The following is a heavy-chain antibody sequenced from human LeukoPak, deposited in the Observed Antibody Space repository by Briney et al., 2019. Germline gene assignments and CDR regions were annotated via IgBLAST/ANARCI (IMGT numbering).Heavy chain of an antibody. CDR2: INPNSGGT. V-gene: IGHV1-2*02. J-gene: IGHJ4*02. Sequence: ASVKVSCKASGYTFTGYYMHWVRQAPGQGLEWVGWINPNSGGTNYAQKFQGRVTMTRDTSISTAYMELSRLRSDDTAVYYCARVGAIGAGSGGSCYTYWGQGTLVTASS. CDR1: GYTFTGYY. CDR3: ARVGAIGAGSGGSCYTY. D-gene: IGHD2-15*01.